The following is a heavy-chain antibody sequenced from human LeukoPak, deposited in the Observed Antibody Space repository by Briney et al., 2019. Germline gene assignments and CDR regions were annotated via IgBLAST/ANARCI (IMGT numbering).Heavy chain of an antibody. CDR1: GFTFSSYG. V-gene: IGHV3-30*02. CDR3: AKDPYSGTYTIDH. J-gene: IGHJ4*02. D-gene: IGHD1-26*01. CDR2: IWYDGSNK. Sequence: GGSLRLSCAASGFTFSSYGMHWVRQAPGKGLEWVAVIWYDGSNKYYADSVKGRFTISRDNSKNTLYLQMNSLRAEDTAVYYCAKDPYSGTYTIDHWGQGTPVTVSS.